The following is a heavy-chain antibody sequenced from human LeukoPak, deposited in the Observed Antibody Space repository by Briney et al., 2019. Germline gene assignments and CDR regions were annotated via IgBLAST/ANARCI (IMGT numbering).Heavy chain of an antibody. CDR1: GFTVNNKY. D-gene: IGHD2-2*01. Sequence: GGSLRLSCAASGFTVNNKYMNWVRQAPGKGLEWVSVISSGDNTYYADSVKSRFTISRNNSKNTLYLQMNSLRAEDTAVYYCAKEGQPSGYCSSTSCYGGTVVDYWGQGTLVTVSS. J-gene: IGHJ4*02. CDR2: ISSGDNT. CDR3: AKEGQPSGYCSSTSCYGGTVVDY. V-gene: IGHV3-53*01.